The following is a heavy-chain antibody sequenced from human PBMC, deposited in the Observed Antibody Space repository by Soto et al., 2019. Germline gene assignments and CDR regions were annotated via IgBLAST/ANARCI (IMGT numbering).Heavy chain of an antibody. V-gene: IGHV4-34*01. D-gene: IGHD3-3*01. CDR3: ARVRKDFWSGYWDVFDY. CDR1: GGSFSCYY. Sequence: SETLSLTCAVYGGSFSCYYWSWIRQPPGKGLEWIGEINHSGSTNYNPSLKSRVTMSVDTSKNQFSLKLSSVTAADTAVYYCARVRKDFWSGYWDVFDYWGQGTLVTVSS. J-gene: IGHJ4*02. CDR2: INHSGST.